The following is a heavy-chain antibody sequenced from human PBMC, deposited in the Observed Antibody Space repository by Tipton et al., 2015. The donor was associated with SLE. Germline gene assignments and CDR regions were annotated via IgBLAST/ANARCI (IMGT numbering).Heavy chain of an antibody. J-gene: IGHJ4*02. CDR3: ARDAGYCSGPSCRGAVDF. V-gene: IGHV3-11*01. D-gene: IGHD2-2*01. CDR2: ISSGGNTI. Sequence: SLRLSCAASGFTFRDYYMTWFRQVPGKGLDWVAYISSGGNTIYYRDHVKGRFSISRDNAKKALYLQMSSLRADDTAIYYCARDAGYCSGPSCRGAVDFWGRGTLVTVSS. CDR1: GFTFRDYY.